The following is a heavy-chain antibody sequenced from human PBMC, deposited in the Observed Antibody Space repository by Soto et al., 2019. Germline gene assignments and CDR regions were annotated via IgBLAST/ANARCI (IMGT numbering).Heavy chain of an antibody. Sequence: QVQLVQSGAEVKKPGASVKVSCKASGYTFTSYAMHWVRQAPGQRLEWMGWINAGNGNTKYSQKFQGRVTITRDISASTAYMELSSLRSEATAVYYCARFGLGSGYNPDFDYWGQGNLVTVSS. D-gene: IGHD3-22*01. J-gene: IGHJ4*02. CDR2: INAGNGNT. CDR1: GYTFTSYA. V-gene: IGHV1-3*01. CDR3: ARFGLGSGYNPDFDY.